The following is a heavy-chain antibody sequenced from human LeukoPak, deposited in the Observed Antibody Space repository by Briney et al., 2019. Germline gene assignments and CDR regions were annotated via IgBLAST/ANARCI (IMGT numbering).Heavy chain of an antibody. D-gene: IGHD7-27*01. CDR2: ISGSGGST. CDR3: AKDNGGEQDAFDI. CDR1: GFTFSTYG. J-gene: IGHJ3*02. V-gene: IGHV3-23*01. Sequence: GGSLRLSCAASGFTFSTYGMSWVRQAPRKGLEWVSGISGSGGSTYYADSVKGRFTISRDNSKNTLYLQMNSLRAEDTAVYYCAKDNGGEQDAFDIWGQGTMVTVSS.